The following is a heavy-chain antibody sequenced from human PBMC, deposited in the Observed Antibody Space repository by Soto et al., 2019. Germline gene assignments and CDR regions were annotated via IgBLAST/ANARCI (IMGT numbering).Heavy chain of an antibody. Sequence: QVQLVQSGAEVKKPGSSVKVSCKASGGTFSSYAISWVRQAPRQGLEWMGGIIPIFGTANYAQKFQGRVTITADESTSTAYMELSSLRSEDTAVYYCARVLRFLTTHYYGMDVWGQGTTVTVSS. CDR2: IIPIFGTA. D-gene: IGHD3-3*01. V-gene: IGHV1-69*01. CDR3: ARVLRFLTTHYYGMDV. J-gene: IGHJ6*02. CDR1: GGTFSSYA.